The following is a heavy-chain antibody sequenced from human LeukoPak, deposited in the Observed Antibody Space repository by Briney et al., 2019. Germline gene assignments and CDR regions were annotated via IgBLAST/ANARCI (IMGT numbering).Heavy chain of an antibody. J-gene: IGHJ4*02. Sequence: PGGSLRLSCAASGFTFSNYNMHWVRQAPGKGLEYVSAISSHGGSTYYANSVKGRFTISRDNSKNTLYLQMGSLRAEDMAVYYCAVAHISGYYDYWGQGTLVTVSS. V-gene: IGHV3-64*01. CDR2: ISSHGGST. CDR3: AVAHISGYYDY. CDR1: GFTFSNYN. D-gene: IGHD6-19*01.